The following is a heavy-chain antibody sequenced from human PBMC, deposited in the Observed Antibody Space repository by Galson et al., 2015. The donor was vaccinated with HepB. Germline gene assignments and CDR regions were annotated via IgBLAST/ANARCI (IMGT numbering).Heavy chain of an antibody. V-gene: IGHV3-30*18. CDR1: GFTFSTYG. J-gene: IGHJ6*03. CDR2: ISYDGSNK. CDR3: AKDQIQFVSHYYMDV. Sequence: SLRLSCAASGFTFSTYGIHWVRQAPGKGLEWVAIISYDGSNKYYADSVKGRFTISRDNSKNTLYLQMNSLRAEDTAVYYCAKDQIQFVSHYYMDVWGKGTAVTVSS. D-gene: IGHD2-21*01.